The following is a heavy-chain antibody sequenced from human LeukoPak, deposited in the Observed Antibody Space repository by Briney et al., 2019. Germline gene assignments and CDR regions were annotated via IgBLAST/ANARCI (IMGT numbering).Heavy chain of an antibody. CDR1: GFTFSSYS. CDR3: ARDYGSGWGDAFDI. Sequence: GGSLRLSCAASGFTFSSYSMNWVRQAPGKGLEWVSSISSSSSYIYYADSVKGRFTISRDNAKNSLYLQMNSLRAEDTAVYYCARDYGSGWGDAFDIWGQETMVTVSS. V-gene: IGHV3-21*01. J-gene: IGHJ3*02. D-gene: IGHD6-19*01. CDR2: ISSSSSYI.